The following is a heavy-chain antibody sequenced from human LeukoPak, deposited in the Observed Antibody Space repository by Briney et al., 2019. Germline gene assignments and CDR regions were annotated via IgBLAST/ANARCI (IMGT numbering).Heavy chain of an antibody. CDR3: ARDGDAHYYYYYYMDV. D-gene: IGHD5-24*01. V-gene: IGHV1-18*01. J-gene: IGHJ6*03. CDR1: GYTFTSYG. CDR2: ISAYNGNT. Sequence: ASVKVSCKASGYTFTSYGISWVRQAPGQGLEWMGWISAYNGNTNYAQKLQGRVTMTTDTSTSTAYMELRSLRSDDTAVYYCARDGDAHYYYYYYMDVWGKGTTVTVSS.